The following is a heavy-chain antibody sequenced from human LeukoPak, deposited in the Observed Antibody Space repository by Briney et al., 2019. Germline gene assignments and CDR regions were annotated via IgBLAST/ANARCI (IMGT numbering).Heavy chain of an antibody. CDR2: INHSGST. D-gene: IGHD2-21*01. V-gene: IGHV4-34*01. CDR1: GVSFSGYY. Sequence: SETLSLTCAVYGVSFSGYYWSWTRQPPGKGLEWIGEINHSGSTNYNPSLKSRVTISVDTSKNQFSLKLSSVTAADTAVYYCARGRVITNYYMDVWGKGTTVTVSS. J-gene: IGHJ6*03. CDR3: ARGRVITNYYMDV.